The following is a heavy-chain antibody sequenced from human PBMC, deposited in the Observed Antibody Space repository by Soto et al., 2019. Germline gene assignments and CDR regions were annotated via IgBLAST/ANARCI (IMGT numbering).Heavy chain of an antibody. D-gene: IGHD2-2*01. Sequence: SETLSLTCTVSGYFISSGYYWGWIRQPPGKGLEWIGSMFHSGSTHYNPSPKSRVTMSVDTSKNQFSLRLSSVTASDAAVYYCARGHIVVVPTVGWFDPWGQGTLVTVSS. CDR3: ARGHIVVVPTVGWFDP. CDR1: GYFISSGYY. V-gene: IGHV4-38-2*02. J-gene: IGHJ5*02. CDR2: MFHSGST.